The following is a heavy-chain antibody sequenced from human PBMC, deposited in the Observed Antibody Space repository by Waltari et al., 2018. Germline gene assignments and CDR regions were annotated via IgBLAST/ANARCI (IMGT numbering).Heavy chain of an antibody. CDR3: AREWGVMVGTAGFYFDY. CDR2: ISGVSSYI. Sequence: EVQLVGSGGGLVKPGGSLRLSCAASGFTFSSYTMNWVRQAPGKWLRWGSSISGVSSYIYYADSVKGRFTISRDNAKNSLYRQMNSLRVEDTAVYYCAREWGVMVGTAGFYFDYWGQGALVTVSS. J-gene: IGHJ4*02. CDR1: GFTFSSYT. V-gene: IGHV3-21*01. D-gene: IGHD2-15*01.